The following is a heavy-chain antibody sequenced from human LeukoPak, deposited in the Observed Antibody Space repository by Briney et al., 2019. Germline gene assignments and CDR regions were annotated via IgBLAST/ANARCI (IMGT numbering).Heavy chain of an antibody. CDR3: AREVNGQNWFDP. V-gene: IGHV3-53*01. Sequence: GGSLRLSCAASGFTVSSNYMTWVRQAPGKGLEWVSVIYTGGNTYYAGSVKGRFTISRDNSKNTVYLQMNSLRVEDTAVYYCAREVNGQNWFDPWGQGTLVTVSS. J-gene: IGHJ5*02. CDR2: IYTGGNT. D-gene: IGHD3-22*01. CDR1: GFTVSSNY.